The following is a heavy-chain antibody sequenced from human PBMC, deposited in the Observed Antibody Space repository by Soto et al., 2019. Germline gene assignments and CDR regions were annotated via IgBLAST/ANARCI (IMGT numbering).Heavy chain of an antibody. V-gene: IGHV1-18*04. CDR2: ISAYNGNT. Sequence: QVQLVQSGAEVKKPGASVKVSCKASGYTFTSYGISWVRQAPGQGLEWMGWISAYNGNTNYAKKLQGRVTMTTDTSTSTAHMEVRRLRSVDAAVYYCARVRSSSFGVDWFAPWGQVTLVTVAA. D-gene: IGHD6-6*01. J-gene: IGHJ5*02. CDR1: GYTFTSYG. CDR3: ARVRSSSFGVDWFAP.